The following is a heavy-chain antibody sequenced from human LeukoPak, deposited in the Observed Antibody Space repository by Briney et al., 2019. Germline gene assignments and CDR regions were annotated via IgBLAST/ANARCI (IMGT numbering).Heavy chain of an antibody. CDR2: INPNSGGT. D-gene: IGHD3-3*01. J-gene: IGHJ1*01. V-gene: IGHV1-2*02. CDR3: ATSYYDFWSYSSEYFQH. Sequence: GASVKVSCKASGYTFSGYYMHWVRQAPGQGLEWIGWINPNSGGTKYAQKFQGRVTMTRDTSISTAYMELSRLRSDDMAVYYCATSYYDFWSYSSEYFQHWGQGTLVTVSS. CDR1: GYTFSGYY.